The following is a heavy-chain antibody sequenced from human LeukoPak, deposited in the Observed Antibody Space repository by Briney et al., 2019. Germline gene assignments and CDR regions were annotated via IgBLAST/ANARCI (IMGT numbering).Heavy chain of an antibody. J-gene: IGHJ4*02. CDR1: GYTFTGYY. Sequence: ASVKVSCKASGYTFTGYYMHWVRQAPGQGLEWMGWINPNSGGTNYAQKFQGRVTMTRDTSISTAYMELSRLRSDETAVYYCARDFYYGSGSYRNDYWGQGTLVTVSS. V-gene: IGHV1-2*02. D-gene: IGHD3-10*01. CDR3: ARDFYYGSGSYRNDY. CDR2: INPNSGGT.